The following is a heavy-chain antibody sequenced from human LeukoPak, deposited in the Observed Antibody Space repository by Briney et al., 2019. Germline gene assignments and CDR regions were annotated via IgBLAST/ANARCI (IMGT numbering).Heavy chain of an antibody. CDR1: GGSFSGYY. J-gene: IGHJ4*02. D-gene: IGHD1-14*01. CDR3: ARGNLFDY. CDR2: INHSGST. V-gene: IGHV4-34*01. Sequence: SETLSLTCAVYGGSFSGYYWSWIRQPPGKGLEWIGEINHSGSTNYNPSLRSRVTISVDTSKNQFSLKLSSVTAADTAVYYCARGNLFDYWGQGTLVTVSS.